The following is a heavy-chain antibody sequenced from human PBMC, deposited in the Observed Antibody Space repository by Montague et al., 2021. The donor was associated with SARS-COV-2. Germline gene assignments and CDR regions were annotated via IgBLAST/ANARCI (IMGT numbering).Heavy chain of an antibody. CDR1: GGSFSTYS. D-gene: IGHD3-10*01. Sequence: SETLSLTCAVHGGSFSTYSWNWIRQPPGKGLEWIGEIHHGGSTNYNPSLKSRVTISADTSKNQFSLKLTSVAAADTAVYYCARLGDGVVPSPILGVGPYYSYHSIDVWGTGTTVPVSS. V-gene: IGHV4-34*01. CDR2: IHHGGST. J-gene: IGHJ6*03. CDR3: ARLGDGVVPSPILGVGPYYSYHSIDV.